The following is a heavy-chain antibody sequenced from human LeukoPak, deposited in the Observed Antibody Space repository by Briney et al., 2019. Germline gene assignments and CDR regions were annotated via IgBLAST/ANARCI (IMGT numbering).Heavy chain of an antibody. CDR2: IYYSGST. D-gene: IGHD1-26*01. CDR1: GGSISSYY. Sequence: SETLSLTCTVSGGSISSYYWSWIRQPPGKGLEWIGYIYYSGSTNYNPSLKSRVTISVDTSKNQFSLKLSSVTAADTAVYYCARAAGRLGAPGYWGQGTLVTVSS. J-gene: IGHJ4*02. V-gene: IGHV4-59*01. CDR3: ARAAGRLGAPGY.